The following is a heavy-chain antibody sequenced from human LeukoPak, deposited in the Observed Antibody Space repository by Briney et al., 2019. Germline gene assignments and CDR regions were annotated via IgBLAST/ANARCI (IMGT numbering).Heavy chain of an antibody. V-gene: IGHV1-18*01. J-gene: IGHJ4*02. CDR3: ARVTPHENTIDY. CDR1: GYTFTSYG. D-gene: IGHD1-14*01. Sequence: ASVKVSCKASGYTFTSYGISWVRQAPGQGLEWMGWITAYNGNTNYAHKLQGRVTMTTDTSTSTAYMELRSLRSDDTAVYYCARVTPHENTIDYWGQGTLVTVSS. CDR2: ITAYNGNT.